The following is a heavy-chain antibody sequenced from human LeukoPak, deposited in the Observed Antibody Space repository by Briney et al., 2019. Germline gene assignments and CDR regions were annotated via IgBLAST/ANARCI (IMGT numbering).Heavy chain of an antibody. CDR1: GYTFTGYY. CDR3: ARHYSSGWYSD. J-gene: IGHJ4*02. V-gene: IGHV1-2*02. Sequence: ASVKVSCKASGYTFTGYYMHWVRQAPGQGLEWMGWVNPKSGGTNYAQKFQGRVTMTRDTSISTAYMELSGLRSDDTAVYYCARHYSSGWYSDWGQGTLVTVSS. CDR2: VNPKSGGT. D-gene: IGHD6-19*01.